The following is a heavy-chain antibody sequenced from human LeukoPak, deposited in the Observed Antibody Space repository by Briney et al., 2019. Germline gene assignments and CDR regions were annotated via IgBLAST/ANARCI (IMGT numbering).Heavy chain of an antibody. Sequence: KSSETLSLTCTVSGGSISSYYWSWIRQPPGKGLEWIGYIYYSGSTNYNPSLKSRVTISVDTSKNQFSLKLSSVTAADTAVYYCARGVGTTGAYYYYMDVWGKGTTVTVSS. CDR2: IYYSGST. D-gene: IGHD4-17*01. CDR1: GGSISSYY. CDR3: ARGVGTTGAYYYYMDV. V-gene: IGHV4-59*01. J-gene: IGHJ6*03.